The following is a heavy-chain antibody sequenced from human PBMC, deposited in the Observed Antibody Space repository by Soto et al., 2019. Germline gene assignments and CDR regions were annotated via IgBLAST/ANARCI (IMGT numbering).Heavy chain of an antibody. CDR2: IYYSGNT. CDR3: ARDRLMATAGTARHYFGLDV. CDR1: GGSIVSGCYY. V-gene: IGHV4-31*03. J-gene: IGHJ6*02. D-gene: IGHD5-18*01. Sequence: SETLSLTCTVSGGSIVSGCYYWGWLRQNPMRGLEWIGNIYYSGNTYYNPSLKSRLTISVDTSKNQFSLNLSSVTAADTAVYYCARDRLMATAGTARHYFGLDVWGQGTTVPVSS.